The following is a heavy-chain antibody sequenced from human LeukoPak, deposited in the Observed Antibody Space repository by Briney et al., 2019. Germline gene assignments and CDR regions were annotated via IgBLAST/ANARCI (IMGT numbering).Heavy chain of an antibody. CDR2: INPNSGGT. V-gene: IGHV1-2*02. D-gene: IGHD3-10*01. CDR3: ARLPISYYGSGSYAADY. Sequence: GASVKVSCKASGYTFTGYYMHWVRQAPGQGLEWMGWINPNSGGTNYAQKFQGRVTMTRDTSISTAYMELSRLRSDDTAVYYCARLPISYYGSGSYAADYWGQGTLVTVSS. J-gene: IGHJ4*02. CDR1: GYTFTGYY.